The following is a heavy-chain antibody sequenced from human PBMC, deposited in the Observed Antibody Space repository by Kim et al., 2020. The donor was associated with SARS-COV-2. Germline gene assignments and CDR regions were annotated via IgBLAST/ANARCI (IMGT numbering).Heavy chain of an antibody. D-gene: IGHD3-3*01. CDR3: ARDTGLRFLEWLL. Sequence: YAKKFQGRVTMTRDTSTSTVYMELSSLRSEDTAVYYCARDTGLRFLEWLLWGQGTLVTVSS. V-gene: IGHV1-46*01. J-gene: IGHJ4*02.